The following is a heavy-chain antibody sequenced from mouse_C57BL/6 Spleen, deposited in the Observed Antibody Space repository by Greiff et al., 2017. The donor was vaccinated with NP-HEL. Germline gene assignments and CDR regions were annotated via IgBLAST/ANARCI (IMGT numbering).Heavy chain of an antibody. Sequence: VQLQQSGAELAKPGASVKLSCKASGYTFTSYWMHWVKQRPGQGLEWIGYINPSSGYTKYNQKFKDKDTLTADKSSSTAYMQLGSLTYEDSAVYYCARGSRDSYYFDYWGQGTTLTVSS. CDR2: INPSSGYT. CDR3: ARGSRDSYYFDY. J-gene: IGHJ2*01. V-gene: IGHV1-7*01. D-gene: IGHD3-3*01. CDR1: GYTFTSYW.